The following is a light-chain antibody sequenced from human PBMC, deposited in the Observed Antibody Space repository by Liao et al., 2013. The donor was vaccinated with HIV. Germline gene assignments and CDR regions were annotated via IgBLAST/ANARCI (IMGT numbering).Light chain of an antibody. J-gene: IGLJ1*01. CDR1: KLGNKH. CDR2: QDA. V-gene: IGLV3-1*01. CDR3: QAWDSSISYV. Sequence: SYELTQPPSVSVSPGQAASITCSGDKLGNKHASWYQQKPGQSPVLVIYQDARRPSGIPERFSGSNSGNTATLTISGTQTMDEADYYCQAWDSSISYVFGTGTKLTVL.